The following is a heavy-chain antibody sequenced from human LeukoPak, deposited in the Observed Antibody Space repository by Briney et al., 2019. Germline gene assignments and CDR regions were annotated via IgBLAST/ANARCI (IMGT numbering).Heavy chain of an antibody. CDR1: AFTFSNYW. J-gene: IGHJ6*03. CDR2: INQDGSEI. D-gene: IGHD4-17*01. Sequence: GSLRLSCAASAFTFSNYWMSWVRQAPGKGLEWVANINQDGSEIYYVDSVKGRFTISRDNAKNSLYLQINSVRADDTAVYYCARTGEPYGDYNYFYYMDVWGKGTTVTVSS. V-gene: IGHV3-7*01. CDR3: ARTGEPYGDYNYFYYMDV.